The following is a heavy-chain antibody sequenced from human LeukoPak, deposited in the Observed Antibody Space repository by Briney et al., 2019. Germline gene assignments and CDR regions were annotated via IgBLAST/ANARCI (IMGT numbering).Heavy chain of an antibody. J-gene: IGHJ2*01. CDR3: ARVYYSSSYDYWYFDL. Sequence: RTSETLSLTCAVYGGSFSGYYWSWIRQPPGKGLEWIGEINHSGSTNYNPSLKSRVTISVDTSKKQFSLKLSSVTAADTAVYYCARVYYSSSYDYWYFDLWGRGTLVTVSS. V-gene: IGHV4-34*01. CDR1: GGSFSGYY. CDR2: INHSGST. D-gene: IGHD6-13*01.